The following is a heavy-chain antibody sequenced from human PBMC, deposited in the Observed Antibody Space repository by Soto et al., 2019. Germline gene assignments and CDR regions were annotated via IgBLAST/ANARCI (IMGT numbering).Heavy chain of an antibody. D-gene: IGHD6-13*01. Sequence: GGSLRLSCAASGFTFSSYAMHWVRQAPGKGLEYVSAISSNGGSTYYANSVKGRFTISRDNSKNTLYLQMGSLRAEDMAVYYCARDRGGAAAGLYYFDYWGQGTLVTVSS. CDR2: ISSNGGST. J-gene: IGHJ4*02. CDR3: ARDRGGAAAGLYYFDY. CDR1: GFTFSSYA. V-gene: IGHV3-64*01.